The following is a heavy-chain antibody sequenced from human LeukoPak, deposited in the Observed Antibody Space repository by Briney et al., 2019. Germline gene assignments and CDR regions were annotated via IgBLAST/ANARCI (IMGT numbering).Heavy chain of an antibody. CDR2: IYYSGST. D-gene: IGHD1-26*01. Sequence: SETLSLTCTVSGGSISSSSYYWGWIRQPPGKGLEWIGSIYYSGSTYYNPSLKSRVTISVDTSKNQFSLKLSSVTAADTAVYYCASTDPSSGSYYFGYWGQGTLVTVSS. J-gene: IGHJ4*02. CDR1: GGSISSSSYY. CDR3: ASTDPSSGSYYFGY. V-gene: IGHV4-39*07.